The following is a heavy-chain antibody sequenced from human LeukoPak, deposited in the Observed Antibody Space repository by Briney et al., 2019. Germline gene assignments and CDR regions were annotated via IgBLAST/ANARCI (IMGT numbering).Heavy chain of an antibody. V-gene: IGHV3-30*18. Sequence: PGRSLRLSCAAPGFTFSSYGMHWVRQAPGKGLEWVAVISYDGSNKYYADSVKGRFTISRDNSKNTLYLQMNSLRAEDTAVYYCAKVGSYGAFDIWGQGTMVTVSS. D-gene: IGHD1-26*01. CDR1: GFTFSSYG. CDR3: AKVGSYGAFDI. J-gene: IGHJ3*02. CDR2: ISYDGSNK.